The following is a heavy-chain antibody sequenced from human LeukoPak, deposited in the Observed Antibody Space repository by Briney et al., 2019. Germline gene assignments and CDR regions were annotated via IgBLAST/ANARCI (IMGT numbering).Heavy chain of an antibody. J-gene: IGHJ3*02. CDR3: ARRSSGSYREYAFDI. CDR2: IYPGDSDT. D-gene: IGHD1-26*01. V-gene: IGHV5-51*01. Sequence: GESLKISCKGSGYSFTSYWIGWVRQMPGKGLEWMGIIYPGDSDTRYSPSFQGQVTISADKSISTAYLQWSSLKASDTAMYYCARRSSGSYREYAFDIWGQGTMVTVSS. CDR1: GYSFTSYW.